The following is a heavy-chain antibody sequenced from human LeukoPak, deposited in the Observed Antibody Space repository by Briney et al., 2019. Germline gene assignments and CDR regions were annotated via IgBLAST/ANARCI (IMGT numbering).Heavy chain of an antibody. CDR1: GFTFSSFG. V-gene: IGHV3-30*02. D-gene: IGHD3-10*02. J-gene: IGHJ4*02. CDR2: IRYDGSNK. Sequence: PGGSLRLSCAASGFTFSSFGMHWVRQAPGKGLEWVAFIRYDGSNKYYADSVKGRFTISRDNSKNTLYLQMNSLRAEDTAVYYCARDSDLFGEFLYYFDYWGQGTLVTVSS. CDR3: ARDSDLFGEFLYYFDY.